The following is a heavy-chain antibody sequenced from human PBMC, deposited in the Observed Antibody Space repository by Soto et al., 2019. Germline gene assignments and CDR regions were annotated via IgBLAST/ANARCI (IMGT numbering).Heavy chain of an antibody. CDR2: IYYSGST. Sequence: SETLSLTCTVSGGSISSSSYYWGWIRQPPGKGLEWIGSIYYSGSTYYNPSLKSRVTISVDTSKNQFSLKLSSVTAADTAVYYCARRPYGSSSWFDPWGQGTLVTVSS. D-gene: IGHD6-6*01. CDR1: GGSISSSSYY. J-gene: IGHJ5*02. CDR3: ARRPYGSSSWFDP. V-gene: IGHV4-39*01.